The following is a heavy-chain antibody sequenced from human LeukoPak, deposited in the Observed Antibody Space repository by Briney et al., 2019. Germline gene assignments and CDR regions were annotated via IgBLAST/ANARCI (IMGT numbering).Heavy chain of an antibody. CDR2: FSATDGSA. J-gene: IGHJ3*01. V-gene: IGHV3-23*01. D-gene: IGHD6-13*01. CDR1: GFTVGSYG. Sequence: GGSLRLSCAASGFTVGSYGVTWVRQAPGQGLEWGSAFSATDGSAQYAESVKGRFTISRDNSKNSLYLQMSSPRDEDTAVYYCVKARIATAGTGAFDVWGQPRMATVFS. CDR3: VKARIATAGTGAFDV.